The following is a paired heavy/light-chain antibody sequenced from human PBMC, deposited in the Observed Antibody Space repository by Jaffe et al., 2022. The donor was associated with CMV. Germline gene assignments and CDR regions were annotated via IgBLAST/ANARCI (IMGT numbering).Light chain of an antibody. CDR1: QSITTS. J-gene: IGKJ1*01. Sequence: DIQMTQSPSTLSASVGDRVTITCRASQSITTSLAWYQQKPGKAPNVLIYQASSLQSGVPSSFSGSGSGTEFTLTISSLQPDDFATYYCQQHNSYPRTFGQGTKVEIK. CDR2: QAS. V-gene: IGKV1-5*03. CDR3: QQHNSYPRT.
Heavy chain of an antibody. D-gene: IGHD3-22*01. V-gene: IGHV3-7*03. CDR2: IKYDGGEK. CDR3: ARDGAGYSID. CDR1: GFTFSSSW. Sequence: EVQLVESGGGLVQPGGSLRLSCAGSGFTFSSSWMSWLRQAPGKGLEWVANIKYDGGEKYYVDSVKGRFTISRDNAKNSLYLQMNSLRAEDTAIYHCARDGAGYSIDWGQGTLVTVSS. J-gene: IGHJ4*02.